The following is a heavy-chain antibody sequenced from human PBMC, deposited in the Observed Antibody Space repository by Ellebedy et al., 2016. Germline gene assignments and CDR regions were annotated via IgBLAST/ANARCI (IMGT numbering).Heavy chain of an antibody. D-gene: IGHD2/OR15-2a*01. CDR3: ARIPGPGNSGSYFDY. Sequence: SGPTLVXPTQTLTLTCTFSGFSLSTSGMCVSWIRQPPGKALEWLALIDWDDDKYYSTSLKTRLTISKDTSKNQVVLTMTNMDPVDTATYYCARIPGPGNSGSYFDYWGQGTLVTVSS. V-gene: IGHV2-70*01. CDR1: GFSLSTSGMC. J-gene: IGHJ4*02. CDR2: IDWDDDK.